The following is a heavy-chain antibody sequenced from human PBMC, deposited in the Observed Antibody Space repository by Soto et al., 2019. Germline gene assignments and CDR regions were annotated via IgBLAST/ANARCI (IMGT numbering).Heavy chain of an antibody. J-gene: IGHJ4*02. CDR1: GFTFSSYD. D-gene: IGHD3-22*01. CDR2: IGTAGDT. Sequence: PGGSLRLSCAASGFTFSSYDMHWVRQATGKGLEWVSAIGTAGDTYYPGSVKGRFTISRENAKNSLYLQMNSLRAEDTAVYYCAKDSVTSYYYDSSGYFFDYWGQGTLVTVSS. V-gene: IGHV3-13*01. CDR3: AKDSVTSYYYDSSGYFFDY.